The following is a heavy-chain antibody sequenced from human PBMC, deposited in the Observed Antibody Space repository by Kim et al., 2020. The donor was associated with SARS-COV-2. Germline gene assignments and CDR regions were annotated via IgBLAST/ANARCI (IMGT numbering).Heavy chain of an antibody. V-gene: IGHV4-59*08. J-gene: IGHJ6*02. CDR1: GGSISSYY. CDR3: ARLGYTMVRGVTDYYYYGMDV. D-gene: IGHD3-10*01. CDR2: IYYSGST. Sequence: SETLSLTCTVSGGSISSYYWSWIRQPPGKGLEWIGYIYYSGSTNYNPSLKSRVTISVDTSKNQFSLKLSSVTAADTAVYYCARLGYTMVRGVTDYYYYGMDVWGQGTTVTVSS.